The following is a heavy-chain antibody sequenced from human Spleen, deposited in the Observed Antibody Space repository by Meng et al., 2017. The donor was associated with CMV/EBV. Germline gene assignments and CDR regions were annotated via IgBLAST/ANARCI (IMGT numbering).Heavy chain of an antibody. J-gene: IGHJ6*02. D-gene: IGHD4-11*01. V-gene: IGHV3-13*01. CDR1: GFTFSSYD. CDR2: IGTAGDT. Sequence: GESLKISCAASGFTFSSYDMHWDRQATGKGLEWVSAIGTAGDTYYPGSVKGRFTISRENAKNSLYLQMNGLRAGDTAVYYCARVWGLQPDYYGMDVWGQGTTVTVSS. CDR3: ARVWGLQPDYYGMDV.